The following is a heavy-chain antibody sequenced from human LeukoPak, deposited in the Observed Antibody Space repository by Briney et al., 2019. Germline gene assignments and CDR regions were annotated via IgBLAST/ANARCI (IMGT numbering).Heavy chain of an antibody. J-gene: IGHJ4*02. D-gene: IGHD3-10*01. CDR2: ISYDGNNK. Sequence: GGSLRLSYAASAASGFTFSSYAFHWVRQAPGKGLEWVAVISYDGNNKYYADSVRGRFTISRDNSKNTLYLQMNSLRPEDTAVSYCAKAMRSGSLTHDYWGQGTLVTVSS. V-gene: IGHV3-30-3*01. CDR3: AKAMRSGSLTHDY. CDR1: GFTFSSYA.